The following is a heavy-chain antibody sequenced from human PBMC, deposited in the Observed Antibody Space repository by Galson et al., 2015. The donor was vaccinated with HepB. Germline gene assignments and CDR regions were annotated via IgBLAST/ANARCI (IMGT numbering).Heavy chain of an antibody. CDR2: ISSSSSYI. CDR3: ARGEGSSGWVS. V-gene: IGHV3-21*01. J-gene: IGHJ4*02. CDR1: GFTFSSYS. D-gene: IGHD6-19*01. Sequence: SLRLSCAASGFTFSSYSMNWVRQAPGKGLEWVSSISSSSSYIYYADSVKGRFTISRDNAKNSLYLKMNSLRAEDTAVYYCARGEGSSGWVSWGQGTLVTVSS.